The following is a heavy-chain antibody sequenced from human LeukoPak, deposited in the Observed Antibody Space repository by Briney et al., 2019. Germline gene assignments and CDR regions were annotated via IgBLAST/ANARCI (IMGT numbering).Heavy chain of an antibody. Sequence: GGSLRLSCAASGFTFSSYSMNWVRQAPGKGLEWVSAISGSGGSTYYADSVKGRFTISRDNSKNTLYLQMNSLRAEDTAVYYCARDPCISCYSDYWGQGTLVTVSS. J-gene: IGHJ4*02. CDR1: GFTFSSYS. CDR3: ARDPCISCYSDY. CDR2: ISGSGGST. D-gene: IGHD2-2*02. V-gene: IGHV3-23*01.